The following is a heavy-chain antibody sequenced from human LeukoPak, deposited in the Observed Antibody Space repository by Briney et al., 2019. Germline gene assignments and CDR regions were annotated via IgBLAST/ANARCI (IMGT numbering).Heavy chain of an antibody. V-gene: IGHV3-30*03. CDR3: ARYSYTVAFDP. D-gene: IGHD5-18*01. CDR1: GFTFSSYG. Sequence: PGGSLRLSCAASGFTFSSYGMHWVRQAPGKGLEWVAVISYDGSNKYYADSVKGRFTISRDNSKNTLYLQMNSLRAEDTAVYYCARYSYTVAFDPWGQGTLVTVSS. CDR2: ISYDGSNK. J-gene: IGHJ5*02.